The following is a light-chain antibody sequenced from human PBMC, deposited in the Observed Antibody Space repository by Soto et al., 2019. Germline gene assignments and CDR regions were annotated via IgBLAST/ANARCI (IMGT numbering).Light chain of an antibody. CDR3: QQHAAYPRD. J-gene: IGKJ1*01. V-gene: IGKV1-17*01. CDR2: SAS. Sequence: DSQMTQSPSSLSASVGDRVTITCRASQTIDTYLNWFQQRPGKAPKRLISSASTLETGVPSRFSGTGSGTEFTLTLSSLQPEDFATYYCQQHAAYPRDFGQGTKVDIK. CDR1: QTIDTY.